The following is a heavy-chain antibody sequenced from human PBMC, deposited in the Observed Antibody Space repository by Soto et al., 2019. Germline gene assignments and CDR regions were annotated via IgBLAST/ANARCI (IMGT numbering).Heavy chain of an antibody. J-gene: IGHJ4*02. V-gene: IGHV4-30-4*01. D-gene: IGHD3-22*01. CDR3: ARALKEYYYDSSPYYYFDY. CDR1: GGSISSGDYY. CDR2: IYYSGSA. Sequence: LSLTCTVSGGSISSGDYYWNWIRQPPGKDLEWIGYIYYSGSAYYNPSLKSRVTMSVDTSKNQFSLKLNSVTAADTAVYYCARALKEYYYDSSPYYYFDYWGQGTLVTVSS.